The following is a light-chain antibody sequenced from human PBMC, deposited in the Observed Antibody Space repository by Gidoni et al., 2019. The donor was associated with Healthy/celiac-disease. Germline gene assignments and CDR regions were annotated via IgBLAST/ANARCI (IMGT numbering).Light chain of an antibody. Sequence: EIVMTQPPATLSVSPGESATLPGRASQSVSSNLAWYQQKPGQAPRLLIYGASTRATGIPARFSGSGSGTEFTLTISSLQSEDFAVYYCQQYNNWPGTFGQGTKVEIK. J-gene: IGKJ1*01. CDR2: GAS. CDR3: QQYNNWPGT. V-gene: IGKV3-15*01. CDR1: QSVSSN.